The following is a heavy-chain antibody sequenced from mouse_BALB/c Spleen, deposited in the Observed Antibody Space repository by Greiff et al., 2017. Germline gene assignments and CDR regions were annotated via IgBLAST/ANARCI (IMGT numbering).Heavy chain of an antibody. J-gene: IGHJ2*01. V-gene: IGHV3-2*02. CDR2: ISYSGST. CDR1: GYSITSDYA. Sequence: VQLQQSGPGLVKPSQSLSLTCTVTGYSITSDYAWNWIRQFPGNKLEWMGYISYSGSTSYNPSLKSRISITRDTSKNQFFLQLNSVTTEDTATYYCARELGRGSYFDYWGQGTTLTVSS. CDR3: ARELGRGSYFDY. D-gene: IGHD4-1*01.